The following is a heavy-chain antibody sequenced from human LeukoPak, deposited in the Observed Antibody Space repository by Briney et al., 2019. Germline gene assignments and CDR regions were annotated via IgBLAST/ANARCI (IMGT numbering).Heavy chain of an antibody. CDR2: TSYDGSNK. Sequence: GGSLRLSCAASGFTFSSYGMHWVRQAPGKGLEWVAVTSYDGSNKYYADSVKGRFTISRDNSKNTLYLQMNSLRAEDTAVYYCAKDRDAFPDGLDYWGQGTLVTVSS. CDR3: AKDRDAFPDGLDY. J-gene: IGHJ4*02. CDR1: GFTFSSYG. D-gene: IGHD5-24*01. V-gene: IGHV3-30*18.